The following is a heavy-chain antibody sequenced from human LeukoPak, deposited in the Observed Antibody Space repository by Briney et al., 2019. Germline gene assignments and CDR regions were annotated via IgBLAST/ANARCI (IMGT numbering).Heavy chain of an antibody. CDR2: ISYDGSNK. V-gene: IGHV3-30-3*01. CDR1: GFTFSSYA. J-gene: IGHJ4*02. Sequence: GGSLRLSCAASGFTFSSYAMHWVRQAPGKGLEWVAVISYDGSNKYYADSVKGRFTISRDNSKNTRYLQMNSLRAEDTAVYYCARDLREYGIDYWGQGTLVTVSS. D-gene: IGHD2-8*01. CDR3: ARDLREYGIDY.